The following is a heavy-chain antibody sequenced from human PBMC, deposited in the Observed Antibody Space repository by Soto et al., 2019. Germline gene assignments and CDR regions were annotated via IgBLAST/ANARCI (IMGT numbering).Heavy chain of an antibody. Sequence: PGSSLRLSFGASEFTFSSYAMHGFRQSPGKGLEGVAVISYEGSNKYYAGSVKGRFTISRDNSKNTLYLQRNSLRAEDTAVYYCARDIPYVVYGDSVELDYWGQGTLVTVSS. CDR3: ARDIPYVVYGDSVELDY. J-gene: IGHJ4*02. D-gene: IGHD4-17*01. CDR1: EFTFSSYA. CDR2: ISYEGSNK. V-gene: IGHV3-30-3*01.